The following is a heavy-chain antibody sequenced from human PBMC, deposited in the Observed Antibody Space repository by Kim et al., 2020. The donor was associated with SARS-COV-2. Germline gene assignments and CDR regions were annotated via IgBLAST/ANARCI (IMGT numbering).Heavy chain of an antibody. V-gene: IGHV3-74*01. CDR1: GLTLRGYW. D-gene: IGHD6-19*01. CDR3: ARRAYSSGWWYFDY. Sequence: GGSLRLSCVASGLTLRGYWMHWVRQVPGKGLVWVSRINSDGSSTSYADSVKGRFTISRDAAKNTLYLQMNSLRDEDTAVYYCARRAYSSGWWYFDYWGQGILVTVSS. CDR2: INSDGSST. J-gene: IGHJ4*02.